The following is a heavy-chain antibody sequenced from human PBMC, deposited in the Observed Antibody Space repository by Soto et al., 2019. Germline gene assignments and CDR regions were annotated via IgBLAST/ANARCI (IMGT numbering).Heavy chain of an antibody. CDR3: ARSRVATIWGGEIDY. CDR2: INPNSGGT. V-gene: IGHV1-2*04. Sequence: QVQLVQSGAEVKKLGASVKVSCKASGDTFTGYYMHWVRQAPGQGLEWMGWINPNSGGTNYAQKFQGWVTMTRDTSISTVYMEVSRLKPDDTAVYYCARSRVATIWGGEIDYWGQGTLVTVSS. D-gene: IGHD5-12*01. J-gene: IGHJ4*02. CDR1: GDTFTGYY.